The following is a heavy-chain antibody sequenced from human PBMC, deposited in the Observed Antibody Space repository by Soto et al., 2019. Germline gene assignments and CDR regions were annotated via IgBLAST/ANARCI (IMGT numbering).Heavy chain of an antibody. J-gene: IGHJ6*03. CDR1: GGTFSSYT. CDR3: ARGPPGYSSSWGGHYYMDV. Sequence: ASVKVSCKASGGTFSSYTISWVRQAPGQGLEWMGRIIPILGIANYAQKFQGRVTITADKSTSTAYMELSSLRSEDTAVYYCARGPPGYSSSWGGHYYMDVWGKGTTVTVSS. D-gene: IGHD6-13*01. V-gene: IGHV1-69*02. CDR2: IIPILGIA.